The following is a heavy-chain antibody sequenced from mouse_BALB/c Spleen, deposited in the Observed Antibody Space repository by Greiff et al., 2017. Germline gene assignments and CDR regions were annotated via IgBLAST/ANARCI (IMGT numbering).Heavy chain of an antibody. V-gene: IGHV5-6-4*01. CDR1: GFTFSSYT. Sequence: EVKLMESGGGLVKPGGSLKLSCAASGFTFSSYTMSWVRQTPEKRLEWVATISSGGSYTYYPDSVKGRFTISRDNAKNTLYLQMSSLKSEDTAMYYCTRNRYDYDYWGQGTTLTVSS. D-gene: IGHD2-14*01. CDR3: TRNRYDYDY. CDR2: ISSGGSYT. J-gene: IGHJ2*01.